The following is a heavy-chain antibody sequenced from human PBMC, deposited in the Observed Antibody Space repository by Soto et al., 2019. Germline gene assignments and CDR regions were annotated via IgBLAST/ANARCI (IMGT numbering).Heavy chain of an antibody. D-gene: IGHD3-22*01. J-gene: IGHJ5*02. CDR2: INPNSGGT. V-gene: IGHV1-2*02. CDR3: ARVFQYYDSSGLNWFDP. CDR1: GYTFTGYY. Sequence: VKVSCKASGYTFTGYYMHWVRQAPGQGLEWMGWINPNSGGTNYAQKFQGRVTMTRDTSISTAYMELSRLRSDDTAVYYCARVFQYYDSSGLNWFDPWGQGTLVTVSS.